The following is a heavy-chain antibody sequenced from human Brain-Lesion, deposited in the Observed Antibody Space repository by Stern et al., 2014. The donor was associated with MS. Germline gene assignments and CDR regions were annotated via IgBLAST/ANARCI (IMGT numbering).Heavy chain of an antibody. CDR2: IFNSGST. D-gene: IGHD2-2*01. Sequence: VQLVESGPGLVKPSQTLSLSCTVSGGSISSGGYYWSWIRQPAGKGLEWIGRIFNSGSTSYNPSLKSRVTISIDPPKNQFSLRLNSMTAADTAVYYCARGRVVPGFQYYATDVWGQGTTVIVSS. CDR3: ARGRVVPGFQYYATDV. V-gene: IGHV4-61*02. CDR1: GGSISSGGYY. J-gene: IGHJ6*02.